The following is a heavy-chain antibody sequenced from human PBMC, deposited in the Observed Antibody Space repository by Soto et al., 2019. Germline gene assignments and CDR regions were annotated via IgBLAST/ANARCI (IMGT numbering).Heavy chain of an antibody. CDR2: ISAYNGNT. CDR3: ARDLGSGLLYYYYGMDV. V-gene: IGHV1-18*01. Sequence: ASVKVSFKASGYTFTSYGISWVRQAPGQGLEWMGWISAYNGNTNYAQKLQGRVTMTTNTSTSTAYMELRSLRSDDTAVYYCARDLGSGLLYYYYGMDVWGQGTTVTVSS. D-gene: IGHD6-19*01. CDR1: GYTFTSYG. J-gene: IGHJ6*02.